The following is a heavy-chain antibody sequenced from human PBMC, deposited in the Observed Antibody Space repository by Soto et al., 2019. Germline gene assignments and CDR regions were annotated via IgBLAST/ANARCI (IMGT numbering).Heavy chain of an antibody. J-gene: IGHJ6*02. D-gene: IGHD3-22*01. CDR1: GGSISSSSYY. V-gene: IGHV4-39*01. Sequence: SETLSLTCTVSGGSISSSSYYWGWIRQPPGKGLEWIGSIYYSGSTYYNPSLKSRVTISVDTSKNQFSLKLSSVTAADTAVYKCARRLYYDSSGFEGGGMDVWGQGTTVTVSS. CDR2: IYYSGST. CDR3: ARRLYYDSSGFEGGGMDV.